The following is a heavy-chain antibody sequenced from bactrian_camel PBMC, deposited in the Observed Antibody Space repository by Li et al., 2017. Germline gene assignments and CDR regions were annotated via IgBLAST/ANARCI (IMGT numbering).Heavy chain of an antibody. J-gene: IGHJ4*01. CDR2: IDTRGRV. D-gene: IGHD3*01. CDR1: GGTYSTYRSYC. Sequence: VQLVESGGGSVQAGGSLRLSCDGSGGTYSTYRSYCMAWFRQPPGKSREGVAAIDTRGRVAIADSVKGRFSISRDNAKDTLYLQMNSLKIEDTAVYYCALGSSRQATMTARGKGTQVTVS. V-gene: IGHV3S53*01.